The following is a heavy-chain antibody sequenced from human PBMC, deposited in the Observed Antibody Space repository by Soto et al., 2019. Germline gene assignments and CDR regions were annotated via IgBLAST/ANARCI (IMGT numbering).Heavy chain of an antibody. D-gene: IGHD3-16*01. V-gene: IGHV4-30-4*08. CDR1: GGSISSEYFH. CDR3: AREDDGGDRDYYGLDV. Sequence: QVQLQQSGPGLVEPSQTLSLTCAVSGGSISSEYFHWTWIRETPGKGLEWIGYIHYTGSIMYNPSFKSRLNMAVDTTKNQFSLQLTSVTAADTAVYFCAREDDGGDRDYYGLDVWGQGTTVTVSS. J-gene: IGHJ6*02. CDR2: IHYTGSI.